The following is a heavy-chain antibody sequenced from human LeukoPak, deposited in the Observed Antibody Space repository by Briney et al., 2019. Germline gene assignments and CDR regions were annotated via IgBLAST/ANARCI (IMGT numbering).Heavy chain of an antibody. CDR2: MNPNSGNT. J-gene: IGHJ3*01. V-gene: IGHV1-8*01. Sequence: GPVKVSCKTSGYTFTNYNIDWVRQATGQGLEWMGWMNPNSGNTGYAQKFQGRVTMARNTSISTAYMELSSLRSEDTAVYYCALYSGSYSLSGAFDFWGQGTMVTVSS. D-gene: IGHD1-26*01. CDR1: GYTFTNYN. CDR3: ALYSGSYSLSGAFDF.